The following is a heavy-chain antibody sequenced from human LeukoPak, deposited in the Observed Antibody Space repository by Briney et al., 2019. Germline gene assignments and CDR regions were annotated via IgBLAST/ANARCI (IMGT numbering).Heavy chain of an antibody. CDR2: IYYSGST. D-gene: IGHD3-10*01. CDR1: GGSISSYY. V-gene: IGHV4-59*01. J-gene: IGHJ5*02. Sequence: SETLSLTCTVSGGSISSYYWSWIRQPPGKGLAWIGYIYYSGSTNYNPSLKSRVTISVDTSKNQFSLKLSSVTAADTAVYYCARSNPPITMVRGVTGFWFDPWGQGTLVTVSS. CDR3: ARSNPPITMVRGVTGFWFDP.